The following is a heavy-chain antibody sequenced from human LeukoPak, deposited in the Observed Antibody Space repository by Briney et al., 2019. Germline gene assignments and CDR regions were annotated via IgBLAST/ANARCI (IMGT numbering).Heavy chain of an antibody. D-gene: IGHD2-2*01. CDR2: ISSSGSTI. Sequence: GGSLRLSCAASGFTFSDYYMSWIRQAPGKGLEWVSYISSSGSTIYYADSVKGRFTISRENAKNSLYLQMNSLRAEDTAVYYCATDSVVPAAPVDYWGQGTLVTVSS. J-gene: IGHJ4*02. CDR3: ATDSVVPAAPVDY. V-gene: IGHV3-11*01. CDR1: GFTFSDYY.